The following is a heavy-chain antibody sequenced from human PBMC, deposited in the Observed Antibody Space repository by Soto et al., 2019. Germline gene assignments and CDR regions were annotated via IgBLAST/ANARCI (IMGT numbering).Heavy chain of an antibody. D-gene: IGHD3-3*01. CDR3: ARYPLRDDFWSGYYNPYYYGMDV. V-gene: IGHV3-66*01. CDR1: GFTVSSNY. CDR2: IYSGGST. Sequence: GGSLRLSCAASGFTVSSNYMSWVRQAPGKGLEWVSVIYSGGSTYYADSVKGRFTISRDNSKNTLYLQMNSLRAEDTAVYYCARYPLRDDFWSGYYNPYYYGMDVWGQGALVTVSS. J-gene: IGHJ6*02.